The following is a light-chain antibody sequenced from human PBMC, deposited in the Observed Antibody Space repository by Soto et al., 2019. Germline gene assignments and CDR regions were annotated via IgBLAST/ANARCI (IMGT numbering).Light chain of an antibody. CDR1: SSDVGGYNY. CDR3: SSYTSSSTSV. Sequence: QSVVTQPASVSGSPGQSITSSCTGPSSDVGGYNYVSWYQQHPGKAPKLMIYDVSNRPSGVSNRFSGSKSGNTASLSISGLQAEDEADYYCSSYTSSSTSVFGTGTKVTVL. J-gene: IGLJ1*01. CDR2: DVS. V-gene: IGLV2-14*01.